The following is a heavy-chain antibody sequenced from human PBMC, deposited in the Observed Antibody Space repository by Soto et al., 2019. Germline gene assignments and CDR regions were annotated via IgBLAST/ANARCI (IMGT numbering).Heavy chain of an antibody. CDR2: ISFDGNNK. Sequence: QVQLVESGGGVVQPGRSLRLSCAASGFTFSSYGMHWVRQAPGKGLEWVAVISFDGNNKYYAGSVKGRFTISRDNSKNTLFLHMNSLRAEDAAVYYCAKTPYGSVWIRSHLDFWGQGTLVTVSS. J-gene: IGHJ4*02. CDR1: GFTFSSYG. D-gene: IGHD6-19*01. CDR3: AKTPYGSVWIRSHLDF. V-gene: IGHV3-30*18.